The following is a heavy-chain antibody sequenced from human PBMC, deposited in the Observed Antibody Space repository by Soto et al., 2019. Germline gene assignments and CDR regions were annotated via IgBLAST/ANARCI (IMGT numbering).Heavy chain of an antibody. CDR2: ISGSGGST. J-gene: IGHJ3*02. D-gene: IGHD3-9*01. CDR1: GFTLSVYA. CDR3: VKSWNLTGYYRYPAFDI. V-gene: IGHV3-23*01. Sequence: GSLRCSWAAAGFTLSVYAMSWVRQAPGKGLEWVSDISGSGGSTYYADSVKGRLTISRDNSKNTLYLQMNSLRAEDTAVYYCVKSWNLTGYYRYPAFDIWGQGTMVTVSS.